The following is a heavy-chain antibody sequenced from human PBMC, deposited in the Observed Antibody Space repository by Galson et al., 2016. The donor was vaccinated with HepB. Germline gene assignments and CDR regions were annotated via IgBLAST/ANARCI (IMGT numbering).Heavy chain of an antibody. CDR3: AKDVAPPAIAVPGTWGNWFDP. Sequence: SLRLSCAASGFTFNTYGMHWVRQAPGKGLDWVAVISHDGSNTYYADSVKGRFTIPRDNSKNTLYLQMNSLRAEDTAVYYCAKDVAPPAIAVPGTWGNWFDPWGQGTLVTVSS. V-gene: IGHV3-30*18. CDR2: ISHDGSNT. CDR1: GFTFNTYG. J-gene: IGHJ5*02. D-gene: IGHD6-19*01.